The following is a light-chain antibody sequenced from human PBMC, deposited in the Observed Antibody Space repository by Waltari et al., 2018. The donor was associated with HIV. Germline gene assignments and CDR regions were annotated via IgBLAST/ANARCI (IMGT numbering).Light chain of an antibody. V-gene: IGLV3-19*01. CDR2: GQK. CDR3: NSRDNINNHVL. Sequence: SSELTQDPAVSVALGQTVRITRQGDILGSFFASWYQQKPGQAPVLVIFGQKNRRSGIPDRFSGSSSGSTASLIITGAQAEDDADYYCNSRDNINNHVLFGGGTKLTVL. J-gene: IGLJ3*02. CDR1: ILGSFF.